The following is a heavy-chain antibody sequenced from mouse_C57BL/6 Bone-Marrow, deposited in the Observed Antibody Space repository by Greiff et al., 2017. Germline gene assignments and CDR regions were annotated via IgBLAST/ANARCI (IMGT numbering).Heavy chain of an antibody. V-gene: IGHV5-9-1*02. J-gene: IGHJ2*01. CDR2: ISSGGDYI. D-gene: IGHD4-1*01. CDR3: TRGGTGTDYYFDY. Sequence: EVQRVESGEGLVKPGGSLKLSCAASGFTFSSYAMSWVRQTPEKRLEWVAYISSGGDYIYYADTVKGRFTISRDNARNTLYLQMSSLKSEDTAMYYCTRGGTGTDYYFDYWGQGTTLTVSS. CDR1: GFTFSSYA.